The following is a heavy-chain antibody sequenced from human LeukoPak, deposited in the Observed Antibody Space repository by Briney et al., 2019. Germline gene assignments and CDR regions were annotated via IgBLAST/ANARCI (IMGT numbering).Heavy chain of an antibody. CDR1: VSTVSSSG. Sequence: PGGSPTPSCSPSVSTVSSSGMSSVRQAPGKGPEWVSVISGGGGSTYYADSVKGRFTISRDNSKNTLYLQMNSLRAEDTAVYYCAKEWRWDEFAILYHGIHLW. CDR2: ISGGGGST. J-gene: IGHJ2*01. CDR3: AKEWRWDEFAILYHGIHL. V-gene: IGHV3-23*01. D-gene: IGHD3-3*01.